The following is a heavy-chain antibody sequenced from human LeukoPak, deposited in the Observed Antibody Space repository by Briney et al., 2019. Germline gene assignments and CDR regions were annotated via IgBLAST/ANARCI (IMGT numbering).Heavy chain of an antibody. CDR3: ARVAGPRYFDY. D-gene: IGHD6-19*01. J-gene: IGHJ4*02. CDR1: GYTFAGYY. Sequence: ASVKVSCKASGYTFAGYYMHWVRQAPGQGLEWMGWINPNSGGTNYAQKFQGRVTMTTDTSTSTAYMELRSLRSDDTAVYYCARVAGPRYFDYWGQGTLVTVSS. V-gene: IGHV1-2*02. CDR2: INPNSGGT.